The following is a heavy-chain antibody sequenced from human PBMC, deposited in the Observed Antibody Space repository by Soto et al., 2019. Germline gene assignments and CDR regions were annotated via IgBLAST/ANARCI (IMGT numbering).Heavy chain of an antibody. J-gene: IGHJ5*02. CDR2: IYYSGST. CDR1: CGSISSYY. Sequence: SEPLSLTCTVSCGSISSYYWSWIRQPPGKGLEWIGYIYYSGSTNYNPSLKSRVTISGDTSKNQFSLKLSSVTAADTAVYYCARMAAAGTPHCDLWGQGTLVTLSS. CDR3: ARMAAAGTPHCDL. D-gene: IGHD6-13*01. V-gene: IGHV4-59*01.